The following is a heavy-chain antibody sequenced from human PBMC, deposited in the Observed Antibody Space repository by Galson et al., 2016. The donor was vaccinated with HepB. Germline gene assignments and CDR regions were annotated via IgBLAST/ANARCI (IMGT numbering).Heavy chain of an antibody. CDR2: INPTGAFI. J-gene: IGHJ4*02. V-gene: IGHV1-46*01. D-gene: IGHD2-21*01. CDR3: ARASVVIAATLIDY. Sequence: SVKVSCKASGYTVSRYYMHWVRQAPGQGLEWMGVINPTGAFITYAQKFLGRVTMTTDTAASTVYMELSSLRSEDTAVYYCARASVVIAATLIDYWGQGSLVTVSS. CDR1: GYTVSRYY.